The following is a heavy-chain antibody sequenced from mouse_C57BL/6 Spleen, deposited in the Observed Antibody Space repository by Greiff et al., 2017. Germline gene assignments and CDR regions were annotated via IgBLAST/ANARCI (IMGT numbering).Heavy chain of an antibody. Sequence: EVMLVESGGDLVKPGGSLKLSCAASGFTFSSYGMSWVRQTPGKRLEWVATISSGGSYTYSPDRVQGRFTISSDKAKNTLYLQMSRLKSEDTAMYYWARHRDYGSSYGYFDVWGTGTTVTVS. CDR3: ARHRDYGSSYGYFDV. D-gene: IGHD1-1*01. CDR2: ISSGGSYT. CDR1: GFTFSSYG. V-gene: IGHV5-6*02. J-gene: IGHJ1*03.